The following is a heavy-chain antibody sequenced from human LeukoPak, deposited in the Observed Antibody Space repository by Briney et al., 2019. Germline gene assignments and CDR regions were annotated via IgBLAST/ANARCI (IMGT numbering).Heavy chain of an antibody. CDR1: GFTFDDYA. J-gene: IGHJ5*02. V-gene: IGHV3-9*01. Sequence: PGRSLRLSCAASGFTFDDYAMHWVRQAPGKGLEWVSGISWYSGSIGYADSVKGRFTISRDNAKNSLYLQMNSLRAEDTALYYCAKAAISSWYLDNWFDPWGQGTLVTVSS. CDR2: ISWYSGSI. D-gene: IGHD6-13*01. CDR3: AKAAISSWYLDNWFDP.